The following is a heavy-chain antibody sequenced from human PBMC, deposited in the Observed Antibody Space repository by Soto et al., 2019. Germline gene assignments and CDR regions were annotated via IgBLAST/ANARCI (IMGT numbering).Heavy chain of an antibody. V-gene: IGHV4-30-2*01. Sequence: PSETLSLTCAVSGGSISSGGYSWSWIRQPPGKGLEWIGYIYHSGSTYYNPSLKSRVTISVDRSKNQFSLKLSSVTAADTAVYYCARGMTIVTTIDYWGQGTLVTVSS. CDR2: IYHSGST. CDR1: GGSISSGGYS. D-gene: IGHD4-4*01. J-gene: IGHJ4*02. CDR3: ARGMTIVTTIDY.